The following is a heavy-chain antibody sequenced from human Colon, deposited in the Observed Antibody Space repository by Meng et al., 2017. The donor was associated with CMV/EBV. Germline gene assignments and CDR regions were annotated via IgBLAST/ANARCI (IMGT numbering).Heavy chain of an antibody. Sequence: GGSLRLSCAVSGFTFRDYSMSWVRQAPGKGLEWVAVTSYDGNKDWYADSVKGRFTISRDNSKDTLYLQMNSLTREDTGVYYCARESTIFGVVTLTIPIDAFDIWGEGTMVTVSS. CDR2: TSYDGNKD. V-gene: IGHV3-30*03. J-gene: IGHJ3*02. D-gene: IGHD3-3*01. CDR1: GFTFRDYS. CDR3: ARESTIFGVVTLTIPIDAFDI.